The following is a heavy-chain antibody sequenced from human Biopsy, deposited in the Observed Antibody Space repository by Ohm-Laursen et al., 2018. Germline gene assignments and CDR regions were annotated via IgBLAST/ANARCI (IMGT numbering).Heavy chain of an antibody. J-gene: IGHJ2*01. V-gene: IGHV4-31*03. CDR3: VREPKTGAAEAWYFDH. CDR2: ISYNERT. CDR1: GASVRTYDCF. D-gene: IGHD7-27*01. Sequence: TLSLTCSVSGASVRTYDCFWAWPRPRPGKGLGWIGYISYNERTHYNPSLTSRLAISFDTSNNRISLQLRSVSVADTAVYYCVREPKTGAAEAWYFDHWGRGSPVTVPS.